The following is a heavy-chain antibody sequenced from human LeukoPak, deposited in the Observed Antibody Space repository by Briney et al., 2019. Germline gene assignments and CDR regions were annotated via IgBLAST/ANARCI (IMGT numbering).Heavy chain of an antibody. J-gene: IGHJ4*02. Sequence: GGSLRLSCAASGLTVSNNYMGWVRQAPGKGLEWVSVIYSRGDTYYADSVRGRFTISRDNSKNILSLQMNSLRADDTAIYYCTRVLSDTRGWYHFDYWGQGTLVTVSS. CDR2: IYSRGDT. D-gene: IGHD6-19*01. CDR3: TRVLSDTRGWYHFDY. CDR1: GLTVSNNY. V-gene: IGHV3-53*01.